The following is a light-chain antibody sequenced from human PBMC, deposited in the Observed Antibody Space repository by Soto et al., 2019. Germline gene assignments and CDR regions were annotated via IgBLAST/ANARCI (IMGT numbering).Light chain of an antibody. CDR1: QSITNY. CDR3: QQSHNMPFT. CDR2: AAS. J-gene: IGKJ3*01. Sequence: DIQMTQSPSSLSASVGDRVTITCRASQSITNYLNWYQHKPGKAPKLLVYAASSLQSGVPSRFRGSGSGTDVTLTISRLQPEDFATYFCQQSHNMPFTFGPGTKVDIK. V-gene: IGKV1-39*01.